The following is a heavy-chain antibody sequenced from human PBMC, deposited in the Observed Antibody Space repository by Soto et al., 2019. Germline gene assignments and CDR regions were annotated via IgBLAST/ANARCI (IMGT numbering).Heavy chain of an antibody. CDR2: IIPVFGTA. J-gene: IGHJ6*02. Sequence: QVQLVQSGAEVKKAGSSVKVSCKVSGGTFSSYFINWVRQAPGQGLEWVGGIIPVFGTASYAEKFQGRVTITADESTSTAYLELSSLRPDDTAVYYCARETPSAAAAYYYYSLDVWGQGTTVTVPS. D-gene: IGHD6-13*01. V-gene: IGHV1-69*01. CDR1: GGTFSSYF. CDR3: ARETPSAAAAYYYYSLDV.